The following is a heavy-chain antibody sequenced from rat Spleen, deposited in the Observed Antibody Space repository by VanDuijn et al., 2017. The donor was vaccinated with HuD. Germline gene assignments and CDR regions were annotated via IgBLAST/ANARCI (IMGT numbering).Heavy chain of an antibody. J-gene: IGHJ3*01. CDR1: GFSVTSYT. V-gene: IGHV2-32*01. D-gene: IGHD1-2*01. CDR2: VWSDGDT. Sequence: QVQLKESGPGLVQPSQTLSLTCTVSGFSVTSYTVSWVRQPPGKGLEWMGVVWSDGDTSYNSSLTSRLSISRDTSKSQVFLSMSSLQTEDTATYYCARAGSAAISLGNWFAYWGQGTLVTVSS. CDR3: ARAGSAAISLGNWFAY.